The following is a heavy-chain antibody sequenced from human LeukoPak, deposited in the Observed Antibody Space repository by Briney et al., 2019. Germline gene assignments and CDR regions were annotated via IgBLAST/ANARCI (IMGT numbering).Heavy chain of an antibody. CDR1: GGSFSGYY. Sequence: PSETLSLTCAVYGGSFSGYYWSWIRQPPGKGLEWIGEINHSGSTNYNPSLKSRVTISVDTSKNQFSLKLSSVTAADTAVYYCARHRLGELSPRIYYFDYWGQGTLVTVSS. D-gene: IGHD3-16*02. CDR3: ARHRLGELSPRIYYFDY. J-gene: IGHJ4*02. V-gene: IGHV4-34*01. CDR2: INHSGST.